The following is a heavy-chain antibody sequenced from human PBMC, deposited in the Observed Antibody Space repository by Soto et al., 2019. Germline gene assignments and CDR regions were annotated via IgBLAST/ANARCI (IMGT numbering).Heavy chain of an antibody. J-gene: IGHJ4*02. CDR2: ISDGADGP. D-gene: IGHD2-21*01. Sequence: EVQLLESGGSLVQPGGSLRLSCAASGFTFSTYAMTWVRQAPGKGLEWISSISDGADGPYYADSVRGRFTIARDNSKNTLSLQMNSLRADDTAVYYCAKGGIGSAPGLDYWGQGTLVTVSS. V-gene: IGHV3-23*01. CDR1: GFTFSTYA. CDR3: AKGGIGSAPGLDY.